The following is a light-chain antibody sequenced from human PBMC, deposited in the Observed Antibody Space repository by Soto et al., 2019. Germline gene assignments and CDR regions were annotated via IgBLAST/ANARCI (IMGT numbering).Light chain of an antibody. CDR1: QSINNW. Sequence: DIQMTQSPSTLSASVGDRVTITCRASQSINNWLAWYQQKPGKAPKLLIYDGFSLESGVPLRFSGSGVGTEFTLTIRSLQPDYSATYYCQQYKRYSLTVGGGTKVEI. J-gene: IGKJ4*01. V-gene: IGKV1-5*01. CDR2: DGF. CDR3: QQYKRYSLT.